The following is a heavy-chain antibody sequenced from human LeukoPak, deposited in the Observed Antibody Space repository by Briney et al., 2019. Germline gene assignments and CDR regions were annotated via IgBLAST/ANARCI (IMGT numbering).Heavy chain of an antibody. CDR1: GGSFSGYY. D-gene: IGHD6-25*01. CDR2: INHNGST. Sequence: SETLSLTCAVYGGSFSGYYWSWIRQPPGKGLEWIGEINHNGSTNYNPSLKSRVTISVDTSKNQFSLKLSSVTAADTAVYYCARVQSNKIIAAAEFDYWGQGTLVTVSS. CDR3: ARVQSNKIIAAAEFDY. J-gene: IGHJ4*02. V-gene: IGHV4-34*01.